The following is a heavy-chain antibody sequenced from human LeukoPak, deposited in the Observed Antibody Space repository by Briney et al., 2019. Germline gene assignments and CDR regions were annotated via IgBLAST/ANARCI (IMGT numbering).Heavy chain of an antibody. CDR1: GYTFTNYA. CDR3: ARDLFDSSGYSTLPDFDY. CDR2: INTNTGNP. V-gene: IGHV7-4-1*02. Sequence: ASVKVSCKASGYTFTNYAMNWVRQAPGQGLEWMGWINTNTGNPTYAQGFTGRFVLSLDTSVSTAYLQISSLKAEDTAVYYCARDLFDSSGYSTLPDFDYWGQGTLVTVSS. D-gene: IGHD3-22*01. J-gene: IGHJ4*02.